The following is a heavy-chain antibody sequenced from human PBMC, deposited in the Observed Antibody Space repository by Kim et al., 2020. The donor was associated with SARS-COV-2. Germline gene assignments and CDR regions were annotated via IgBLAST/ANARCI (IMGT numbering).Heavy chain of an antibody. CDR2: IKDDGSEK. CDR3: ARDLGSTWAIFDT. J-gene: IGHJ4*02. CDR1: GFTFSRSW. D-gene: IGHD6-13*01. Sequence: GGSLRLSCAASGFTFSRSWMSWVRQAPGKGLEWVANIKDDGSEKYYVDFVKGRFTISRDNARNSLFLQMNSLRAEDTAVYFFARDLGSTWAIFDTLGQGT. V-gene: IGHV3-7*05.